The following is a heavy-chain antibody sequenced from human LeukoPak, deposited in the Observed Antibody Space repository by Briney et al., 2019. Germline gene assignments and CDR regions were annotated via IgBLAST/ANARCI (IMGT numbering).Heavy chain of an antibody. CDR2: ISWSSDSV. J-gene: IGHJ4*02. CDR3: ASSGSYRFDY. V-gene: IGHV3-9*01. Sequence: GGSLRLSCVASGFTFNDYAMHWVRQSPAKGLEWVSGISWSSDSVGYADSVKGRFTISRDNAKNSLYLQMNSLRDEDTAVYYCASSGSYRFDYWGQGTLVTVSS. D-gene: IGHD1-26*01. CDR1: GFTFNDYA.